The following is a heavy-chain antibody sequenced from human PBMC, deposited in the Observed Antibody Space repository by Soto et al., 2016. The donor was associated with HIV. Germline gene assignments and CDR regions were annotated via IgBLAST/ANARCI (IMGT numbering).Heavy chain of an antibody. CDR1: GFIFSNDA. D-gene: IGHD6-13*01. J-gene: IGHJ4*02. Sequence: VQVVESGGGVVQPGRSLRLSCAVSGFIFSNDAMHWVRQAPGKGLEWVAVISSDGNNKHYADFVKGRFTISRDNSRNTLYLQMDSLRAEDTAVYYCVRVWYSNNWYGGSLDYWGPREPWVTVSS. CDR3: VRVWYSNNWYGGSLDY. CDR2: ISSDGNNK. V-gene: IGHV3-30*04.